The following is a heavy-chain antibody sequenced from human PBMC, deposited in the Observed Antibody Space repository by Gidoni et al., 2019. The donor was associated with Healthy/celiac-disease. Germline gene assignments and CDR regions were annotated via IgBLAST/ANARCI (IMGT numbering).Heavy chain of an antibody. CDR3: ASSTVTSAAYFQH. D-gene: IGHD4-17*01. V-gene: IGHV4-30-2*01. Sequence: QLQLQESGSGLVKPSKTLSLTCAVSGGPISSGGYSWSWIRQPPGKGLEWIGYLYHSGSTYYNPSLKSRVTISVDRSKNQFSLKLSSVTAADTAVYYCASSTVTSAAYFQHWGQGTLVTVSS. CDR1: GGPISSGGYS. CDR2: LYHSGST. J-gene: IGHJ1*01.